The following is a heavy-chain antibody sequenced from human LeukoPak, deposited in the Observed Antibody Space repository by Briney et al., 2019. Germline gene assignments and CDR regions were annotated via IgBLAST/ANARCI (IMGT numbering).Heavy chain of an antibody. D-gene: IGHD3-10*01. CDR1: GFTVSSNY. CDR2: IYSGGST. V-gene: IGHV3-53*01. CDR3: ARAGSGYYGSGSYYYFDY. Sequence: GGSLRLSCAASGFTVSSNYMSWVRQAPGKGLEWVSVIYSGGSTYYADSVKGRFTISRDNSKNTLYLQMNSLRAEDTAVYYCARAGSGYYGSGSYYYFDYWGQGTLVTVSS. J-gene: IGHJ4*02.